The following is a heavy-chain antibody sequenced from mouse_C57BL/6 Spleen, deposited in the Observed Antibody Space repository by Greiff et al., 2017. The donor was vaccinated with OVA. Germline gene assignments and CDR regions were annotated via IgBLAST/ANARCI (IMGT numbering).Heavy chain of an antibody. V-gene: IGHV1-55*01. CDR3: ARGRDYDDDEFAY. CDR1: GYTFTSYW. D-gene: IGHD2-4*01. Sequence: QVQLQQPGAELVKPGASVKMSCKASGYTFTSYWITWVKQRPGQGLEWIGDIYPGSGSTNYNEKFKSKATLTVDTSSRTAYMQLSSLTSEDSAVDYCARGRDYDDDEFAYWGQGTLVTVSA. CDR2: IYPGSGST. J-gene: IGHJ3*01.